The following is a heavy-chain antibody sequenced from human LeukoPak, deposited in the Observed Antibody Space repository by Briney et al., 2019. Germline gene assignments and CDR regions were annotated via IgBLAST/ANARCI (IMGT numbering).Heavy chain of an antibody. D-gene: IGHD6-19*01. J-gene: IGHJ4*02. CDR1: GFTFSSYS. Sequence: GGSLRLSCAASGFTFSSYSMNWVRQAPGKGLEWVSSISSSSSYIYYADSMKGRFTISRDNAKNSLYLQMNSLRAEDTAVYYCARDTLYSSGGDYWGQGTLVTVSS. CDR3: ARDTLYSSGGDY. CDR2: ISSSSSYI. V-gene: IGHV3-21*01.